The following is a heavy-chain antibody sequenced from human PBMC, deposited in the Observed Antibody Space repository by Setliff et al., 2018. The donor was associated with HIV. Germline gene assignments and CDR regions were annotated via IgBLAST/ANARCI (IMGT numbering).Heavy chain of an antibody. CDR2: IHHSGSA. V-gene: IGHV4-38-2*01. D-gene: IGHD3-22*01. CDR3: ARFNALLGSSTYYDY. J-gene: IGHJ4*02. Sequence: SETLSLTCAVSGYSISDGYYWGWIRQPPGKGPEWIGSIHHSGSAHFNPSLKSRVAMSVDTSENQFSLKMTSVTAADTAVYFCARFNALLGSSTYYDYWGPGLLVTVSS. CDR1: GYSISDGYY.